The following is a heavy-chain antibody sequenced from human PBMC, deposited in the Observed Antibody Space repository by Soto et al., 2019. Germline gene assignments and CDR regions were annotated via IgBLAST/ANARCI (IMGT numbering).Heavy chain of an antibody. CDR3: ARIRSSSTHFDY. Sequence: SGPTLVNPTPTLTLTCPFSGFSLSTSGMRVNWIRQPPGKALEWLARIDWDDDKFYSTSLKTRLTISKDTSKNQVVLTMTNMDPVDTDTYYCARIRSSSTHFDYWGQGTLVTVSS. CDR1: GFSLSTSGMR. V-gene: IGHV2-70*04. D-gene: IGHD6-6*01. J-gene: IGHJ4*02. CDR2: IDWDDDK.